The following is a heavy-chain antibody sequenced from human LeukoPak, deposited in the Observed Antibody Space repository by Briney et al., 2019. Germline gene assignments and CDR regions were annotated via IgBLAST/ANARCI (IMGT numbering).Heavy chain of an antibody. V-gene: IGHV1-69*01. Sequence: GASVTVSCKASGGTFSSYAISWVRQAPGQGLEWMGEIIPIFGTANYAQKFQGRVTITADESTSTAYMELSSLRSEDTAVYYCARVSERYFDWLSPFDPWGQGTLVTVSS. J-gene: IGHJ5*02. CDR1: GGTFSSYA. CDR3: ARVSERYFDWLSPFDP. CDR2: IIPIFGTA. D-gene: IGHD3-9*01.